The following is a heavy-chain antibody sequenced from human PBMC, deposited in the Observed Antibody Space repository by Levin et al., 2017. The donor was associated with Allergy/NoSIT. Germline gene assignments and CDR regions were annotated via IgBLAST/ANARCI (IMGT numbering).Heavy chain of an antibody. CDR1: GYTFTNYA. V-gene: IGHV7-4-1*02. CDR2: INTNTENP. J-gene: IGHJ6*02. CDR3: ARSYSSGSYVLDF. D-gene: IGHD2-15*01. Sequence: ASVKVSCKASGYTFTNYALNWVRQAPGQGLEYVGWINTNTENPTYAQGFTGRFVFSLDTSVSTAYLQVSSLKAEDTAVYFCARSYSSGSYVLDFWGQGTTVTVSS.